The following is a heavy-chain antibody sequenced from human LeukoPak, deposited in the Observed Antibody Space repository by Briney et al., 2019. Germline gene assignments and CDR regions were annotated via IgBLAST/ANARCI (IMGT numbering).Heavy chain of an antibody. Sequence: PSETLSLTCTVSGGSVNNNNYYWVWIRQPPGKGLEWIGSINYSGATYYNPSLKSRATISVDTSKNQFSLKVSSVTAADTAVYYCASVRFGYWGQGTLVTVSS. CDR2: INYSGAT. J-gene: IGHJ4*02. D-gene: IGHD3-16*01. V-gene: IGHV4-39*07. CDR3: ASVRFGY. CDR1: GGSVNNNNYY.